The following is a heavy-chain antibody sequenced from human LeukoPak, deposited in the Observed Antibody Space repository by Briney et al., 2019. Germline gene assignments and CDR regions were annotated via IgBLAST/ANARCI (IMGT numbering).Heavy chain of an antibody. J-gene: IGHJ4*02. V-gene: IGHV4-59*01. CDR2: IYYSGST. CDR1: GGSISSYY. D-gene: IGHD6-19*01. CDR3: ARDGIAVAGGLD. Sequence: PSETLSLTCTVSGGSISSYYWSWIRQPPGKGLEWIGYIYYSGSTNYNPSLKSRVTISVDTSKNQFSLKLSSVTAADTAVYYCARDGIAVAGGLDWGQGTLVTVSS.